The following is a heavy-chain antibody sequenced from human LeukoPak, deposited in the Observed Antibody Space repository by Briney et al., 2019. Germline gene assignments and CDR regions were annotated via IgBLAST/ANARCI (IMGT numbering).Heavy chain of an antibody. J-gene: IGHJ6*02. V-gene: IGHV3-23*01. CDR1: GFTFSAYA. CDR3: AKPPREGYCSSTSCGPPNYYYYGMDV. CDR2: ISGSGGST. D-gene: IGHD2-2*01. Sequence: PGGSLRLSCIVSGFTFSAYAMSWVRQAPGKGLEWVSAISGSGGSTYYADSVKGRFTISRDNSKNTLYLQMNSLRAEDTAVYYCAKPPREGYCSSTSCGPPNYYYYGMDVWGQGTTVTVSS.